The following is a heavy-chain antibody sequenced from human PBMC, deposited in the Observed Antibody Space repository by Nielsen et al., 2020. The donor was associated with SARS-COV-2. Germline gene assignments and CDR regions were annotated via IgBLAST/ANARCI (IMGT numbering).Heavy chain of an antibody. V-gene: IGHV3-30-3*01. J-gene: IGHJ4*02. Sequence: GESLKISCAASGFTFSSYGMHWVRQAPGKGLEWVAVISYDGSEKYYADSVKGRFTISRDNPKNTLYLQINSLRAEDTAVYYCARGNGWGSYFDYWGQGTLVTVSS. CDR3: ARGNGWGSYFDY. CDR2: ISYDGSEK. CDR1: GFTFSSYG. D-gene: IGHD7-27*01.